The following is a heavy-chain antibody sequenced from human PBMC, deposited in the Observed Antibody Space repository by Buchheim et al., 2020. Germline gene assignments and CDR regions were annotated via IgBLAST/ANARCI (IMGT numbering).Heavy chain of an antibody. D-gene: IGHD3-10*01. J-gene: IGHJ6*02. CDR2: INQGGSDK. CDR1: GFTFSVYW. V-gene: IGHV3-7*01. CDR3: ARGYNYYGMDV. Sequence: EVQLVEAGGGLVQPGGSLRLSCAASGFTFSVYWMSWVRQAPGKGPEWVANINQGGSDKYYGYSVKGRFTISRDNAKNSLYLQMSSLRAEDTAVYYCARGYNYYGMDVWGQGTT.